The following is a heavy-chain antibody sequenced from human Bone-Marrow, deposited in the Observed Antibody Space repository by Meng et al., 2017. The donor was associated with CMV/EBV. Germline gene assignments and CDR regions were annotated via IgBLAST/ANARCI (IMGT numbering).Heavy chain of an antibody. D-gene: IGHD2-2*01. CDR2: ISYDGSNK. V-gene: IGHV3-30-3*01. J-gene: IGHJ4*02. CDR3: ARAPLDSHCSSTSCNVGY. Sequence: GKSLKISCAASGFTFSSYAMHWVRQAPGKGLEWVAVISYDGSNKYYADSVKGRFTISRDNSKNTLYLQMNSLRAEDTAVYYCARAPLDSHCSSTSCNVGYWGQGTLVTVSS. CDR1: GFTFSSYA.